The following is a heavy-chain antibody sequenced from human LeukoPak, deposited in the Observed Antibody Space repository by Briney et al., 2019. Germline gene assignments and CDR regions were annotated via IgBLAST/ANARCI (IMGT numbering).Heavy chain of an antibody. V-gene: IGHV3-21*04. D-gene: IGHD6-19*01. CDR3: ARDGKAVAADFDY. CDR2: ISISSSSI. J-gene: IGHJ4*02. CDR1: GFSFSSYT. Sequence: PGGSLRLSCAASGFSFSSYTMNWVRQAPGKGLEWVSSISISSSSIYYADSVKGRFTISRDNAKNSLYLQMNSLRPEDTAVYYCARDGKAVAADFDYWGQGTLVTVSS.